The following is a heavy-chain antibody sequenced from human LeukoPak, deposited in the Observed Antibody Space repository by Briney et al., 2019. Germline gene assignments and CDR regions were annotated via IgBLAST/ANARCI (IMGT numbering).Heavy chain of an antibody. CDR2: LSSSGADT. Sequence: GGSLRLSYAASGFPFSSDAMSWVRQAPGKGLEWVSSLSSSGADTYYADSVKGRFTSSRDNSKNTLYLQMRSLRVEDTAVYYCAKGSRSTVTTSYFDYWGQGTLVTVSS. D-gene: IGHD4-17*01. CDR1: GFPFSSDA. CDR3: AKGSRSTVTTSYFDY. J-gene: IGHJ4*02. V-gene: IGHV3-23*01.